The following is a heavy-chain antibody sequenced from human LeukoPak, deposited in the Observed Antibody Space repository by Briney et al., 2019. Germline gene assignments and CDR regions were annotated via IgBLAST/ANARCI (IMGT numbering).Heavy chain of an antibody. CDR3: AGDRCAMCAFDI. Sequence: SETLSLTCTVSGGSISGYYWSWIRQPAGKGLEWIGRIYPSGSTNYNPSLTSRVTMSVDTSKNQFSLKLNSVTAADTAVYYCAGDRCAMCAFDIWGQGTTVIVSS. D-gene: IGHD5-24*01. V-gene: IGHV4-4*07. J-gene: IGHJ3*02. CDR1: GGSISGYY. CDR2: IYPSGST.